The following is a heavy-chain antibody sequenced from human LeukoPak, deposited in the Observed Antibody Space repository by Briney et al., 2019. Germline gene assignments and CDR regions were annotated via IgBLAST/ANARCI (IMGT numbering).Heavy chain of an antibody. Sequence: PSETLSLTCAVYGGSFSGYYWSWIRQPPGKGLEWIGEVNHSGSTNYNPSLKSRVTISVDTSKNQFSLKLSSVTAADTAVYYCARRSGYYYVRPGGWFDPWGQGTLVTVSS. CDR2: VNHSGST. D-gene: IGHD3-22*01. CDR1: GGSFSGYY. J-gene: IGHJ5*02. V-gene: IGHV4-34*01. CDR3: ARRSGYYYVRPGGWFDP.